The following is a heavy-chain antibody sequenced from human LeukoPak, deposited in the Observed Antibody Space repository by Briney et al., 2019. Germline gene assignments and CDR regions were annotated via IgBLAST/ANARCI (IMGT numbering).Heavy chain of an antibody. Sequence: SETPSLSCAVSGGSFSGYYWSWIRQPPGKGLEWIGEINHGGSTNYDPPLKSRVTISVDTSKNQFSLKLSSVAAADAAVYYCARGRRYCSGGSCYSYYYYGMDVWGQGTTVTVSS. CDR2: INHGGST. D-gene: IGHD2-15*01. J-gene: IGHJ6*02. CDR3: ARGRRYCSGGSCYSYYYYGMDV. CDR1: GGSFSGYY. V-gene: IGHV4-34*01.